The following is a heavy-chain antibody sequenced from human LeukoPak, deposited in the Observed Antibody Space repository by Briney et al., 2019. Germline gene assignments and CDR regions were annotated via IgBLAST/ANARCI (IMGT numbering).Heavy chain of an antibody. CDR3: ARDGKGPYCGGDCYYNFDY. CDR2: IYTSGST. J-gene: IGHJ4*02. V-gene: IGHV4-61*02. D-gene: IGHD2-21*02. CDR1: GGSISSGSYY. Sequence: PSQTLSLTCTVSGGSISSGSYYWSWIRQPAGKGLEWIGRIYTSGSTNYNPSLKSRVTMSVDTSKNQFSLKLSSVTAADTAVYYCARDGKGPYCGGDCYYNFDYWGQGTLVTVSS.